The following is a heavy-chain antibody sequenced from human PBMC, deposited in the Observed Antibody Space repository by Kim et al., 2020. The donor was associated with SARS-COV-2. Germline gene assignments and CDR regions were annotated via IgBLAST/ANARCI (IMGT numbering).Heavy chain of an antibody. D-gene: IGHD6-19*01. V-gene: IGHV4-30-4*01. CDR3: ARVPGIAVAGRGY. J-gene: IGHJ4*02. CDR2: IYYSGST. Sequence: SETLSLTCTVSGGSISSGDYYWSWIRQPPGKGLEWIGYIYYSGSTYYNPSLKSRVTISVDTTKNQFSLKLSSVTAADTAVYYCARVPGIAVAGRGYWGQGTLVTLSS. CDR1: GGSISSGDYY.